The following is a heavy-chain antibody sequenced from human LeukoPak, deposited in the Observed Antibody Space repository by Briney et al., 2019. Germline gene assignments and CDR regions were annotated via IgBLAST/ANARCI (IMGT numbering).Heavy chain of an antibody. CDR2: IYSGGST. Sequence: PSETLSLTCAVYGESFSGYYMSWVRQAPGKGLEWVSVIYSGGSTYYADSVKGRFTISRDNSKNTLYLQMNSLRAEDTAVYYCARSGYGGDLFGYWGQGTLVTVSS. CDR3: ARSGYGGDLFGY. V-gene: IGHV3-53*01. J-gene: IGHJ4*02. D-gene: IGHD2-21*02. CDR1: GESFSGYY.